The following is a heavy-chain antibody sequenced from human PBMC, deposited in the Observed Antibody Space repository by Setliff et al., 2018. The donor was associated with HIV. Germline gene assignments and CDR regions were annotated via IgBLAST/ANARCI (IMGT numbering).Heavy chain of an antibody. D-gene: IGHD2-21*02. V-gene: IGHV4-4*02. J-gene: IGHJ3*02. CDR2: IHHSGDT. CDR1: GGSIGGTHY. Sequence: SETLSLTCAVSGGSIGGTHYWHWVRQPPGRGLEWIGDIHHSGDTNYNPSLKSRVTLSIDTSKNQFSLKVNSVTAADTAVYYCARGQGCGGGCHYAFEMWGQGTMVTVSS. CDR3: ARGQGCGGGCHYAFEM.